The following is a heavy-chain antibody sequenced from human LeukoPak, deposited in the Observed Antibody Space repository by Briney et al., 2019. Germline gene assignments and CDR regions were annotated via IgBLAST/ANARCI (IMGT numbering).Heavy chain of an antibody. CDR3: AKTQAGLVSDY. CDR2: ISGSGGST. D-gene: IGHD3/OR15-3a*01. CDR1: GFTFSSYG. Sequence: GGTLRLSCAASGFTFSSYGMSWVRQAPGKGLEWVSAISGSGGSTYYADSVKGRFTISRDNSKNTLYLQMNSLRAEDTAVYYCAKTQAGLVSDYWGQGTLVTVSS. J-gene: IGHJ4*02. V-gene: IGHV3-23*01.